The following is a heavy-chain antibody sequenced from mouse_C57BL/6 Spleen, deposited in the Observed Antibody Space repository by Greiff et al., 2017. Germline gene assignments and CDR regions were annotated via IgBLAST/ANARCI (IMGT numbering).Heavy chain of an antibody. CDR2: IHPNNGGT. Sequence: VQLQQSGPELVKPGASVKISCKASGYTFTDYYMNWVKQSHGKSLEWIGDIHPNNGGTSYNQKFKGQATLTVDKSYSTAYMELRSLTSEDSAVYYCAVIPHYYGSSHWYFGVWGTGTTVTVSS. J-gene: IGHJ1*03. D-gene: IGHD1-1*01. V-gene: IGHV1-26*01. CDR3: AVIPHYYGSSHWYFGV. CDR1: GYTFTDYY.